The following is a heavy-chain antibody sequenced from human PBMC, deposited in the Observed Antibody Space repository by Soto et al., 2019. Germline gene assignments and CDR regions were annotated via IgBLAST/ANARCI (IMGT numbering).Heavy chain of an antibody. CDR2: IDPSDSYT. Sequence: PXDSLTISRKGSGYSFTSYWISLVRQMPGKGLEWMGRIDPSDSYTNYSPSFQGHVTISADKSISTAYLQWSSLKASDTAMYYCAGTTVTENYYYGMDVWGQGTTVTVSS. D-gene: IGHD4-4*01. CDR3: AGTTVTENYYYGMDV. V-gene: IGHV5-10-1*01. J-gene: IGHJ6*02. CDR1: GYSFTSYW.